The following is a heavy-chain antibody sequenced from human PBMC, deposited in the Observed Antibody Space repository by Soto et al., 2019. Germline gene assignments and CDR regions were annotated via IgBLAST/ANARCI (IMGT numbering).Heavy chain of an antibody. CDR1: GGTFSSYA. J-gene: IGHJ6*02. CDR2: IIPIFGTT. V-gene: IGHV1-69*06. Sequence: SVKVSCKASGGTFSSYAISWVRQAPGQGLEWMGGIIPIFGTTSYARKFQGRVTITADKSTSTAYMELSSLRSEDTAVYSCARGRFLEWLSIYYYYAMDVWGQGTTVTVSS. D-gene: IGHD3-3*01. CDR3: ARGRFLEWLSIYYYYAMDV.